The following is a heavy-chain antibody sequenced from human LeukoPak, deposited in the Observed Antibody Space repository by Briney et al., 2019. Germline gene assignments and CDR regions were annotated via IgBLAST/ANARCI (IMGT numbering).Heavy chain of an antibody. J-gene: IGHJ3*02. CDR3: ARWVLTGWLTSHDAFDI. V-gene: IGHV4-34*01. D-gene: IGHD3-9*01. Sequence: SETLSLTCAVYGGSFSGYYWSWTRQPPGKGLEWIGEINHSGSTNYNPSLKSRVTISVDTSKNQFSLKLSSVTAADTAVYYCARWVLTGWLTSHDAFDIWGQGTMVTVSS. CDR1: GGSFSGYY. CDR2: INHSGST.